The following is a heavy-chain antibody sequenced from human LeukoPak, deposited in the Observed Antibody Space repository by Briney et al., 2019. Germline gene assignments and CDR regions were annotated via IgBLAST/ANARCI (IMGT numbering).Heavy chain of an antibody. Sequence: GASVKVSCKASGYTFTSYFMHWVRQAPGQGLEWMAIFNPTSGSTTYAQKFQGRVTMTRDTSTTTVYMELSSLRSEDTAVYYCARGCTGGSCYLIDYWGQGTLVSVSS. CDR3: ARGCTGGSCYLIDY. V-gene: IGHV1-46*01. D-gene: IGHD2-15*01. CDR1: GYTFTSYF. CDR2: FNPTSGST. J-gene: IGHJ4*02.